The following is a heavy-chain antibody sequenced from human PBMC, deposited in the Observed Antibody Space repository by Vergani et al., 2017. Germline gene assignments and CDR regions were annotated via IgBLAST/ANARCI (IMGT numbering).Heavy chain of an antibody. J-gene: IGHJ6*02. D-gene: IGHD1-26*01. CDR2: IIPIFGTA. Sequence: QVQLVQSGAEVKKPGSSVKVSCKASGGTFSSYAISWVRQAPGQGLEWMGGIIPIFGTANYAQTFQGRVTITADKSTSTAYMELSSLRSEDTAVYYCARTGGPTTLPYYYYGMDVWGQGTTVTVSS. CDR1: GGTFSSYA. V-gene: IGHV1-69*06. CDR3: ARTGGPTTLPYYYYGMDV.